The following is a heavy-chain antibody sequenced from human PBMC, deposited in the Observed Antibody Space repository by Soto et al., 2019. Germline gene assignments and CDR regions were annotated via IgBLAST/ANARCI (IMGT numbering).Heavy chain of an antibody. D-gene: IGHD2-2*02. CDR1: GGTFSSYA. CDR2: IIPIFGTA. Sequence: QVQLVQSGAEVKKPGSSVKVSCKASGGTFSSYAISWVRQAPGQGLEWMGGIIPIFGTANYAQKFQGRVTITADESTSTAYMELSSLRSEDTAVYYCATRLNVVVPAAIEDNYYGTDVWGQGTTVTVSS. CDR3: ATRLNVVVPAAIEDNYYGTDV. V-gene: IGHV1-69*01. J-gene: IGHJ6*02.